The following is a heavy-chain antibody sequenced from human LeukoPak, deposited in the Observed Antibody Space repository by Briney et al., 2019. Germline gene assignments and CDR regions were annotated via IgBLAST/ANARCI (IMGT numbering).Heavy chain of an antibody. D-gene: IGHD3-10*01. V-gene: IGHV1-2*02. CDR2: INPNSGGT. CDR3: AIFSGNYYKDYFDY. CDR1: GYTFTGYY. J-gene: IGHJ4*02. Sequence: ASVKVSCKASGYTFTGYYMHWVRQAPGQGLEWMGWINPNSGGTNYAQKFQGRVTMTRDMSISTAYMELSRLRSDDTAVYYCAIFSGNYYKDYFDYWGQGTLVTVSS.